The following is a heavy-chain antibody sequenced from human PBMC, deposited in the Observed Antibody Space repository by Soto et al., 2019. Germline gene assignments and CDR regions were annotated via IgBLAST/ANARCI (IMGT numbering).Heavy chain of an antibody. D-gene: IGHD4-17*01. CDR1: GYTFTGYY. CDR3: AREWGVTTVTKAPGGYYYYGMDV. Sequence: WASVKVSCKASGYTFTGYYMHWVRQAPGQGLEWMGWINPNSGGTNYAQKFQGWVTMTRDTSISTAYMELSRLRSDDTAVYYCAREWGVTTVTKAPGGYYYYGMDVWGQGTTVTVSS. J-gene: IGHJ6*02. CDR2: INPNSGGT. V-gene: IGHV1-2*04.